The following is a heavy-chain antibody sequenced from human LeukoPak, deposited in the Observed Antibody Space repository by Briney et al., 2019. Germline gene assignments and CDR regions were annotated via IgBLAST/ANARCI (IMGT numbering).Heavy chain of an antibody. J-gene: IGHJ4*02. CDR2: ISWNSGSI. CDR3: ARSGYTSGPDY. D-gene: IGHD6-19*01. V-gene: IGHV3-9*01. CDR1: GFTFDDYA. Sequence: SGGSLRLSCAASGFTFDDYAMHWVRQAPGKGLEWVSGISWNSGSIGYADSVKGRFTISRDNAKNSLYLQMNSLRAEDTAVYYCARSGYTSGPDYWGQGTLVTVSS.